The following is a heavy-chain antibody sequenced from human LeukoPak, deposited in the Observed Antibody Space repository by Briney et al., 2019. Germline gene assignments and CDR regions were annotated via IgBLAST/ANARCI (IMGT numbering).Heavy chain of an antibody. CDR3: ARNLRFLEWLLDY. D-gene: IGHD3-3*01. V-gene: IGHV1-69*13. Sequence: SVKVSCKASGGTFSSYAISWVRQAPGQGLEWMGGIIPIFGTANYAQKFQGRVTITADESTSTAYMELSSLRSEGTAVYYCARNLRFLEWLLDYWGQGTLVTVSS. CDR2: IIPIFGTA. CDR1: GGTFSSYA. J-gene: IGHJ4*02.